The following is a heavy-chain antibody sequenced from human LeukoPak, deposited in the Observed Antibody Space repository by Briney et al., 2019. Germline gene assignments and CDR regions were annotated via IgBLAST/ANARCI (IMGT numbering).Heavy chain of an antibody. D-gene: IGHD3-10*01. V-gene: IGHV4-39*01. CDR3: ARHTVMVRRINGGYNWFDP. CDR2: IYYSGST. J-gene: IGHJ5*02. Sequence: SETLSLTCSVSGGSISSSSYYWGWIRQPPGKGLEWIATIYYSGSTYYNPSLKSRVTISVDTSKNQFSLKLNSVTTSDTAVYYCARHTVMVRRINGGYNWFDPWGQGTLVTVSS. CDR1: GGSISSSSYY.